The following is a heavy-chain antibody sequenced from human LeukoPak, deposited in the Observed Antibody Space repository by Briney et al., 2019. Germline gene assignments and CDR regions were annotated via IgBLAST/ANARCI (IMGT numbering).Heavy chain of an antibody. J-gene: IGHJ4*02. CDR3: ARGALLTRDSGYPVFAY. Sequence: GGSLRLSCAASGFTFSDYYMTWIRQAPGKGLEWIFYICTTSRTIYYAESVKGRFTISRDNAKMSVDLQMNSLSGEDTATYYCARGALLTRDSGYPVFAYWGQGTQVTVSS. CDR2: ICTTSRTI. D-gene: IGHD5-12*01. V-gene: IGHV3-11*01. CDR1: GFTFSDYY.